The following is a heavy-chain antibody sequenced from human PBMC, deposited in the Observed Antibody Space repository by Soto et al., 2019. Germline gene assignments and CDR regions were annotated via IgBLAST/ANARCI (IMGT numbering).Heavy chain of an antibody. V-gene: IGHV3-7*03. CDR1: GFALSTYW. CDR3: ARLTETATTFVH. J-gene: IGHJ5*02. CDR2: IKQDGSVK. Sequence: PGGSLRLCCAASGFALSTYWMSWVRQAPGKGLEWVANIKQDGSVKHYVDSVRGRFTISRDNAKNSLFLQMNSLSAEDTAVYYCARLTETATTFVHWGQGTPVTVSS. D-gene: IGHD1-1*01.